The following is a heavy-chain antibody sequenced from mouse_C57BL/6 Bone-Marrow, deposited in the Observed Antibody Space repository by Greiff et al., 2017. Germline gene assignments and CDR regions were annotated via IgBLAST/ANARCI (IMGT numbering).Heavy chain of an antibody. CDR2: INPNNGGT. J-gene: IGHJ4*01. CDR3: GRAYYSNYVYAMDY. CDR1: GYTFTDYN. V-gene: IGHV1-22*01. Sequence: EVQLQQSGPELVKPGASVKMSCKASGYTFTDYNMHWVKQSHGKSLEWIGYINPNNGGTSYNQKFKGKATLTVNKSSSTAYMELRSLTSEDSAVYYCGRAYYSNYVYAMDYWGQGTSVTVSS. D-gene: IGHD2-5*01.